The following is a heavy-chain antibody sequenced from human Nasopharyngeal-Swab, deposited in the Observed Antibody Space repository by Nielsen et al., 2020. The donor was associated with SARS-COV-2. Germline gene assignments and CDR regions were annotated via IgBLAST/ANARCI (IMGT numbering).Heavy chain of an antibody. CDR1: GFTFGDYA. D-gene: IGHD2-2*01. J-gene: IGHJ5*02. CDR3: TRGRVVPAAIDWFDP. V-gene: IGHV3-49*03. Sequence: GGSLRLSCKASGFTFGDYAMSWFRQAPGKGLEWVGFIRSKAYGGTTEYAASVKGRFTISRDDSKSIAYLQMNSLKTEDTAVYYCTRGRVVPAAIDWFDPWGQGTLVTVSS. CDR2: IRSKAYGGTT.